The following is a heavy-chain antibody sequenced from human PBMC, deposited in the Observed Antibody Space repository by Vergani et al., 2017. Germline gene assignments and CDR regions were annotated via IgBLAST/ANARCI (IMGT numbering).Heavy chain of an antibody. Sequence: QVQLVQSGAEVKKPGASVKVSCKASGYTFTGYSMHWVRQAPGQGLEWMGWINPNSGGTNYAQKLQGRVTMTRDTSISTAYMELSRLRSDDTAVYYCAIVSYYESSGWVWGEGRLVTVSS. CDR3: AIVSYYESSGWV. D-gene: IGHD3-22*01. V-gene: IGHV1-2*02. J-gene: IGHJ1*01. CDR1: GYTFTGYS. CDR2: INPNSGGT.